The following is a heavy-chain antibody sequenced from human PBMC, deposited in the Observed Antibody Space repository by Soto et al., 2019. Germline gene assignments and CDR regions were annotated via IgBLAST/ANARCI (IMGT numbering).Heavy chain of an antibody. CDR3: AGLQWLVRDPMPVYGMDV. V-gene: IGHV5-51*01. CDR2: IYPGDSDT. Sequence: GESMKISCKGSGYSFTSYLIGWVRQMPGKGLEWMGIIYPGDSDTRYSPSFQGQVTISADKSISTAYLQWSSLKASDTAMYYCAGLQWLVRDPMPVYGMDVWGQGTTVTVSS. CDR1: GYSFTSYL. J-gene: IGHJ6*02. D-gene: IGHD6-19*01.